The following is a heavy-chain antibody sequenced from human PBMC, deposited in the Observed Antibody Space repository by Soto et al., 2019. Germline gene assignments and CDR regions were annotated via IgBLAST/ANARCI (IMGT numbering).Heavy chain of an antibody. Sequence: SETLYLTCTVSGGSISSGGYYWSWIRQHPGKGLEWIGYIYYSGSTYYNPSLKSRVTISVDTSKNQFSLKLSSVTAADTAVYYCAREGLHSKYMDVWGKGTTVTVSS. CDR1: GGSISSGGYY. J-gene: IGHJ6*03. CDR2: IYYSGST. CDR3: AREGLHSKYMDV. D-gene: IGHD2-15*01. V-gene: IGHV4-31*03.